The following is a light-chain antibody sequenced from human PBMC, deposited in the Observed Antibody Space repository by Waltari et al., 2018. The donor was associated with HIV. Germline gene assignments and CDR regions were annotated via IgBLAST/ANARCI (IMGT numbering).Light chain of an antibody. Sequence: DIQMTQSPSSLSASVGDRVTITCRASRTISSYLNWYQQKPGKAPMLLIYGASTLHSGVPSRFSGSGSGTDFTLTISSLQPEDFATYYCQQSYSTPRTFGQGTKLEIK. V-gene: IGKV1-39*01. CDR1: RTISSY. CDR3: QQSYSTPRT. J-gene: IGKJ2*01. CDR2: GAS.